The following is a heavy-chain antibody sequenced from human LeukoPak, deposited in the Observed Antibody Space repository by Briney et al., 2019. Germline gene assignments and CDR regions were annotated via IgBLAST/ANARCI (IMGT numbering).Heavy chain of an antibody. J-gene: IGHJ4*02. CDR3: ARGTTGPSFDY. CDR2: IIPILGIA. V-gene: IGHV1-69*04. D-gene: IGHD1-7*01. Sequence: SVKVSCKASGGTFSSYAISWVGQAPGQGLEWMGRIIPILGIANYAQKFQGRVTITADKSTSTAYMELSSLRSEDTAVYYCARGTTGPSFDYWGQGTLVTVSS. CDR1: GGTFSSYA.